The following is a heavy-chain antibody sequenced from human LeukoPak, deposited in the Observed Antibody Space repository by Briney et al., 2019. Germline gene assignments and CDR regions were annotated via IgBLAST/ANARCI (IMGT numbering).Heavy chain of an antibody. CDR2: INPNSGGT. CDR1: GYTFTGYY. CDR3: ARAPEPLQLWIN. D-gene: IGHD5-18*01. V-gene: IGHV1-2*02. J-gene: IGHJ4*02. Sequence: ALVKVSCKASGYTFTGYYMHWVRQAPGQGLEWMGWINPNSGGTNYAQKFQGRVTMTRDTSISTAYMELSRLRSDDTAVYYCARAPEPLQLWINWGQGTLVTVSS.